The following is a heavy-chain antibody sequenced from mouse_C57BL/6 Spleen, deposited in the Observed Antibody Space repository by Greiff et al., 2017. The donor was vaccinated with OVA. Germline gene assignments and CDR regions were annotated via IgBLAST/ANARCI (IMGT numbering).Heavy chain of an antibody. D-gene: IGHD2-3*01. J-gene: IGHJ1*03. Sequence: QVQLQQPGAELVKPGASVKLSCKASGYTFTSYWMQWVKQRPGQGLEWFGEIDPSDSYTNYNQKFKGKATLTVDTASSTAYVQLSSLTSEDSAVYYCARGDGHWYFDVWGTGTTVTVSS. CDR2: IDPSDSYT. CDR1: GYTFTSYW. V-gene: IGHV1-50*01. CDR3: ARGDGHWYFDV.